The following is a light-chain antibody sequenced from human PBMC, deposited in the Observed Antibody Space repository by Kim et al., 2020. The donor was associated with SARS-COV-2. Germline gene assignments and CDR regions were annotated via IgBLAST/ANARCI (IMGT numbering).Light chain of an antibody. Sequence: SYELTQPPSVSVFPGQTASITCSGDKLGDKYASWYQQKSGQSPVLVIYQDNKRPSGIPERFSGSNSGNTATLTISGNQARDEADYYCQAWDSSTYVFGPG. V-gene: IGLV3-1*01. CDR2: QDN. CDR3: QAWDSSTYV. J-gene: IGLJ1*01. CDR1: KLGDKY.